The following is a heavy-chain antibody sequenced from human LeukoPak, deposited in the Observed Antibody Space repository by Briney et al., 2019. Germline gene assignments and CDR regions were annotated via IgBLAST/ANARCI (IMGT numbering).Heavy chain of an antibody. J-gene: IGHJ4*02. Sequence: NPGGSLRLSCAASGFTFSNAWMSWVRQAPGKGLEWVGRIKSKTDGGTTDYAAPVKGRFTISRDDSKNTLYLQMNSLKTEDTAVYYCTTGLRFSSAFDYWGQGTLVTVSS. V-gene: IGHV3-15*01. CDR3: TTGLRFSSAFDY. CDR1: GFTFSNAW. D-gene: IGHD3-3*01. CDR2: IKSKTDGGTT.